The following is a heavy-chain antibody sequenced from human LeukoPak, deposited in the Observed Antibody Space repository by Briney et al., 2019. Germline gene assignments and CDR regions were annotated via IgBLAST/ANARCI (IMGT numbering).Heavy chain of an antibody. D-gene: IGHD3-16*02. CDR3: AKDQRRGLRLGELSS. CDR2: ISYDGSNK. J-gene: IGHJ5*02. CDR1: GFTFSSYG. Sequence: GGSLRLSCAASGFTFSSYGMHWVRQAPGKGLEWLAVISYDGSNKYYADSVRGRFTISRDNSKNTLYLQMNSLRAEDTAVYYCAKDQRRGLRLGELSSWGQGTLVTVSS. V-gene: IGHV3-30*18.